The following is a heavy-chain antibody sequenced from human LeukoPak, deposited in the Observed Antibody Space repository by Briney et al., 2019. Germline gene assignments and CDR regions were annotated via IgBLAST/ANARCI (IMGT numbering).Heavy chain of an antibody. CDR3: AKDQQWLVRGYFDL. CDR2: ISWNSGSI. J-gene: IGHJ2*01. CDR1: GFTFDDYA. V-gene: IGHV3-9*01. Sequence: GRSLRLSCAASGFTFDDYAMHWVRQAPGKGLEWVLGISWNSGSIGYADSVKGRFTISRDNAKNSLYLQMNSLRAEDTALYYCAKDQQWLVRGYFDLWGRGTLVTVSS. D-gene: IGHD6-19*01.